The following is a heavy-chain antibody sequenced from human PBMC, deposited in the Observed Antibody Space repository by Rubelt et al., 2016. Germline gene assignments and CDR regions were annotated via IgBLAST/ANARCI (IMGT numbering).Heavy chain of an antibody. D-gene: IGHD3-3*01. V-gene: IGHV1-46*01. J-gene: IGHJ5*02. CDR3: ARSPRYDFEDNWFDP. CDR2: INPSGGST. CDR1: GYTFTSYY. Sequence: QVQLVQSGAEVKKPGASVKVSCKASGYTFTSYYMHWVRQAPGQGLEWMGIINPSGGSTSYAHKFHGRVTMTRDTSTSTVYMELSSLRSEDTAVYYCARSPRYDFEDNWFDPWGQGTLVTVSS.